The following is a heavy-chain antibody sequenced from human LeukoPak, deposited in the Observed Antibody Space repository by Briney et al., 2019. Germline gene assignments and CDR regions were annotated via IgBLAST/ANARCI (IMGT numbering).Heavy chain of an antibody. Sequence: SVKVSCKASGYTFTSYDINWVRQATGQGLEWMGWMNPNSGNTGYAQKFQGRVTITRNTSISTAYMELSSLRAEDTAVYYCARDGFTVNTLHYYYHMDVWGKGTTVTVSS. V-gene: IGHV1-8*03. D-gene: IGHD4-11*01. CDR2: MNPNSGNT. CDR1: GYTFTSYD. CDR3: ARDGFTVNTLHYYYHMDV. J-gene: IGHJ6*03.